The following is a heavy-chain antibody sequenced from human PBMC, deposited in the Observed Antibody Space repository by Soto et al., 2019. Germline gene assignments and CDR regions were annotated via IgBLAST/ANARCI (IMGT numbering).Heavy chain of an antibody. V-gene: IGHV3-33*01. Sequence: HPGGSLRLSCAASGFTFSSYGMHWVRQAPGKGLEWVAVIWYDGSNKYYADSVKGRFTISRDNSKNTLYLQMNSLRAEDTAVYYCARGEYSSGWPRDYYYYYGMDVWGQGTLVTVSS. J-gene: IGHJ6*02. CDR1: GFTFSSYG. D-gene: IGHD6-19*01. CDR2: IWYDGSNK. CDR3: ARGEYSSGWPRDYYYYYGMDV.